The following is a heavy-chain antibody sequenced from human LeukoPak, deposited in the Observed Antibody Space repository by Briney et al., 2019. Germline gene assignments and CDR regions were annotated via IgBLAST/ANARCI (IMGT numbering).Heavy chain of an antibody. V-gene: IGHV3-15*01. J-gene: IGHJ3*02. CDR2: IKAKTDGGIT. CDR1: GFTFNNAW. D-gene: IGHD7-27*01. CDR3: TTGWGSGASDI. Sequence: GGSLRLSCAAYGFTFNNAWMSWVRQAPGKGLEWVGRIKAKTDGGITDYAAPVKGRFTISRDDSKNTLYLQMNSLKTEDTAVYYCTTGWGSGASDIWGQGTMVTVSS.